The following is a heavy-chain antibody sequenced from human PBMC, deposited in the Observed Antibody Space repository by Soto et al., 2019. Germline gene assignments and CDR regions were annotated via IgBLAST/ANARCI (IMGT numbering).Heavy chain of an antibody. CDR3: AKVGDTTPWYFDN. D-gene: IGHD2-21*02. Sequence: EVHLLESGGGLVQPGGSLRISCAASGFTFSNYAMSWVRQAPGKGLEWVSAISNGGGSTYYADSVKGRFTISRDNSKNTLYPQMNSLRAEDTAVYYCAKVGDTTPWYFDNWGQGTLVTVSS. V-gene: IGHV3-23*01. CDR1: GFTFSNYA. CDR2: ISNGGGST. J-gene: IGHJ4*02.